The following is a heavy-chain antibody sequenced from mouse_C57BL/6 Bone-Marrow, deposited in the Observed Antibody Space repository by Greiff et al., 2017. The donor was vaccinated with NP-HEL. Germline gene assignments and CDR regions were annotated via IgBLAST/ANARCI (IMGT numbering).Heavy chain of an antibody. J-gene: IGHJ3*01. Sequence: EVQLQQSGAELVRPGASVKLSCTASGFNIKDDYMHWVKQRPEQGLEWIGWIDPANGDTAYASKFQGKATITADTSSNTAYLQLSSLTSEDTAVYYCTTFYWFAYWGQGTLVTVSA. CDR3: TTFYWFAY. CDR2: IDPANGDT. CDR1: GFNIKDDY. V-gene: IGHV14-4*01.